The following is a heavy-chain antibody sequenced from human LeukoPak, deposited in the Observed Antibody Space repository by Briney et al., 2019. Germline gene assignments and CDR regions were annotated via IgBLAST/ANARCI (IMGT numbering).Heavy chain of an antibody. CDR2: INHSGST. CDR3: AREGGPYRPLDY. V-gene: IGHV4-34*01. CDR1: GGSFSGYY. J-gene: IGHJ4*02. Sequence: KTSETLSLTCAVYGGSFSGYYWSWIRQPPGKGLEWIGEINHSGSTNYNPSLKSRVTISVDTSKNQFSLKLSSVTAADTAVYYCAREGGPYRPLDYSGQGTLVTVSS.